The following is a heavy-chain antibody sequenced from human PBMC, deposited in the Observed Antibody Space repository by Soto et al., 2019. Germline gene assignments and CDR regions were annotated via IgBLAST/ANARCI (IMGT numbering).Heavy chain of an antibody. CDR1: GGSISSSNYY. Sequence: QLQLQESGPGLVKPSETLSLTCTVSGGSISSSNYYWGWIRQTPGKGLEWIWSSYYRGNTHYNPSLKSRVAMYVDTFKNQCSLNLYSVTDADTAVYYCATADGFGLVTPFSDYWGQGTLVTVSS. CDR2: SYYRGNT. V-gene: IGHV4-39*01. CDR3: ATADGFGLVTPFSDY. J-gene: IGHJ4*02. D-gene: IGHD3-3*01.